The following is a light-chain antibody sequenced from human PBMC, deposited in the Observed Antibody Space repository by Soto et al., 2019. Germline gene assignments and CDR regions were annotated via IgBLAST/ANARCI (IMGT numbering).Light chain of an antibody. CDR3: AAWDDSLKGYV. CDR1: SSNIGSNT. V-gene: IGLV1-44*01. CDR2: SNN. J-gene: IGLJ1*01. Sequence: QSVLTQPPSASGTPGQRVTISCSGSSSNIGSNTVNWYQQLPGTAPKLLIYSNNQRPSGVPDRYSGSKSGTSASLAISGLQSEDEADYYCAAWDDSLKGYVFGTGTKHT.